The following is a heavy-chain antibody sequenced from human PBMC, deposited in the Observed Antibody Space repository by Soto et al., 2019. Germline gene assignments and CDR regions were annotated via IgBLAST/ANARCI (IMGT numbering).Heavy chain of an antibody. CDR2: ISTYNDDT. CDR3: AMQFCSGINCNNYCDC. CDR1: GYTFTAFG. J-gene: IGHJ4*02. V-gene: IGHV1-18*01. Sequence: GASVKVSCKTSGYTFTAFGITWVRQAPGQGLEWMGWISTYNDDTKYAQKVQGRLTMTTDTSTSTAYMERMRLTSDDTAVYDCAMQFCSGINCNNYCDCWEQRNLVTVSS. D-gene: IGHD3-3*02.